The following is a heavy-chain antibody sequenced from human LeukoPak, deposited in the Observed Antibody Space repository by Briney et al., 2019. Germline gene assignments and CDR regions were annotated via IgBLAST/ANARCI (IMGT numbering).Heavy chain of an antibody. CDR3: ARGSYYYGSGSYPFDP. CDR2: IYHSGST. Sequence: KPSETLSLTCAVYGGSFSGYYWSWIRQPPGKGLEWIGEIYHSGSTNYNPSLKSRVNISLDKSKNQFSLKLNSVTAADTAVYYCARGSYYYGSGSYPFDPWGQGTLVTVSS. V-gene: IGHV4-34*01. D-gene: IGHD3-10*01. J-gene: IGHJ5*02. CDR1: GGSFSGYY.